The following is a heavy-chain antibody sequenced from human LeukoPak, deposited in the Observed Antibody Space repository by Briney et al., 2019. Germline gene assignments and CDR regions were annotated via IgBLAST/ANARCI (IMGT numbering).Heavy chain of an antibody. J-gene: IGHJ4*02. Sequence: GRSLRLSCAASGFTFSSYGMHWVRQAPGKGLEWVAVIWYDGSNKYYADSVKGRFTISRDNSKNTLYLQMNSLRAEDTAVYYCARLRSGWFSPLDYWGQGTLVTVSS. V-gene: IGHV3-33*01. CDR3: ARLRSGWFSPLDY. CDR1: GFTFSSYG. D-gene: IGHD6-19*01. CDR2: IWYDGSNK.